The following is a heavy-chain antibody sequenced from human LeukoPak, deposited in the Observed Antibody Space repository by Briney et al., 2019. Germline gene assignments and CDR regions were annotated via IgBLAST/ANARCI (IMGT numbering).Heavy chain of an antibody. J-gene: IGHJ4*02. V-gene: IGHV5-51*01. CDR1: GYSFTSYW. CDR3: AISDYCSSSSCSFDY. Sequence: GESLKISCKGSGYSFTSYWIGWVRQMPGKGLEWMGIIYPGGSDTRYSPSFQGQVTMSADKSISTAYLQWSSLKASDSAIYYCAISDYCSSSSCSFDYWGQGTLVTVSS. D-gene: IGHD2-2*01. CDR2: IYPGGSDT.